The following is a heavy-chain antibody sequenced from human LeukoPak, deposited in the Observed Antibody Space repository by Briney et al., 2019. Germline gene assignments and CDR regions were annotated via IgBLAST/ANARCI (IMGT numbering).Heavy chain of an antibody. CDR1: GFSFNTYV. V-gene: IGHV3-30*03. J-gene: IGHJ4*02. CDR3: ARARGMRTTTEMRAFEY. Sequence: GGSLRLSCAASGFSFNTYVIHWVRQAPGKGLEWVAVISDDAGVKDYADSVKGRFTISRDNSNSILYLQMNSLRPDDTAIYYCARARGMRTTTEMRAFEYWGQGTLVTVSS. D-gene: IGHD4-17*01. CDR2: ISDDAGVK.